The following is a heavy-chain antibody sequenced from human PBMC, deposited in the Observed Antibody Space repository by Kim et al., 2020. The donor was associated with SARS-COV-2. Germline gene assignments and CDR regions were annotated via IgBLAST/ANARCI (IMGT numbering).Heavy chain of an antibody. Sequence: DSVKGRFTISRDNAKNTLYLQMNSLRAEDTAVYYCASFGIAAAATRDWFDPWGQGTLVTVSS. V-gene: IGHV3-74*01. J-gene: IGHJ5*02. CDR3: ASFGIAAAATRDWFDP. D-gene: IGHD6-13*01.